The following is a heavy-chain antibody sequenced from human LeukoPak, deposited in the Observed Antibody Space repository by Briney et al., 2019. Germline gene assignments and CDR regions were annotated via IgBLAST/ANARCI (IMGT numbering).Heavy chain of an antibody. J-gene: IGHJ3*02. CDR3: ARGLYYDILTGYRNNDAFDI. V-gene: IGHV4-59*01. D-gene: IGHD3-9*01. Sequence: PSETLSLTCTVSGGSISGYYWNWIRQPPGKGLEWIGYIYYSGSTNYNPSPKSRVTISVDTSKDQFSLKLSAVPAADTAVYYCARGLYYDILTGYRNNDAFDIWGQGTMVTVSS. CDR2: IYYSGST. CDR1: GGSISGYY.